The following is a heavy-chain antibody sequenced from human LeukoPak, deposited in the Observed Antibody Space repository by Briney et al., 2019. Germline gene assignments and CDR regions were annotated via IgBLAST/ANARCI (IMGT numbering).Heavy chain of an antibody. CDR2: IRSKANSYVT. D-gene: IGHD4-17*01. V-gene: IGHV3-73*01. J-gene: IGHJ4*02. CDR1: GFTFSGSA. Sequence: GGSLKLSCAASGFTFSGSAMHWVRQASGKGLEWVGRIRSKANSYVTAYAASVTGRFTISRDNAKNSLYLQMNSLRAEDTALYYCAKVEDYGDRTDTSLDYWGQGTLVTVSS. CDR3: AKVEDYGDRTDTSLDY.